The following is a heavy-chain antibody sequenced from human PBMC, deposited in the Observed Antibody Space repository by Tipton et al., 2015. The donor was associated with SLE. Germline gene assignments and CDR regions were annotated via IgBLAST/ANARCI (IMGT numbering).Heavy chain of an antibody. CDR2: INTDGSST. J-gene: IGHJ3*02. V-gene: IGHV3-74*01. CDR1: GFTFSSSW. CDR3: ARVRSEYCSSTSCSHDAFDI. Sequence: GSLRLSCSASGFTFSSSWMHWVRQAPGKGLVWVSRINTDGSSTNYADSVKGRFTISRDNAKNTLYLQMNSLTAEDTAVYYCARVRSEYCSSTSCSHDAFDIWGQGTMVTVSS. D-gene: IGHD2-2*01.